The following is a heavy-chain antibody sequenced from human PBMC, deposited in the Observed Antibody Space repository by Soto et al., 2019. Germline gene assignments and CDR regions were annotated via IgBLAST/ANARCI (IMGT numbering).Heavy chain of an antibody. Sequence: PSDTLSLTCTVSGGSISSGDYYWSWIRQPPGKGLEWIGYIYYSGSTYYNPSLKSRVTISVDTSKNQFSLKLSSVTAADTAVYYCVRSSGSTGTTFSYWGRRSLVSVSS. D-gene: IGHD4-17*01. CDR2: IYYSGST. CDR1: GGSISSGDYY. J-gene: IGHJ4*02. V-gene: IGHV4-30-4*02. CDR3: VRSSGSTGTTFSY.